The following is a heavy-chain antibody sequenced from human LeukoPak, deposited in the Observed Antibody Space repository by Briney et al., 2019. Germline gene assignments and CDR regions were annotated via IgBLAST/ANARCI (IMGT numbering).Heavy chain of an antibody. V-gene: IGHV1-2*06. CDR1: GYTFTGYY. D-gene: IGHD3-10*01. J-gene: IGHJ3*02. CDR2: INPNSGGT. Sequence: ASVKVSCKASGYTFTGYYMHWVRQAPGQGLEWMGRINPNSGGTNYAQKFQGRVTMTRDTSISTAYMELSRLRSDDTAVYYCARGGWFGELFDAFDIWGQGTMVTVSS. CDR3: ARGGWFGELFDAFDI.